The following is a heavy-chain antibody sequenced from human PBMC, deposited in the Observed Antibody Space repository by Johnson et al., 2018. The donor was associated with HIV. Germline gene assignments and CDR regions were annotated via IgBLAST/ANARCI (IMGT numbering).Heavy chain of an antibody. CDR2: IYSGGST. J-gene: IGHJ3*02. V-gene: IGHV3-66*02. Sequence: VQLVESGGGLVQPGGSLRLSCAASGFTVSSNYMSWVRQTPGKGLEWVSVIYSGGSTYYADYVMGRFTTSRDNSKKKMCLQMNSLRAEDTAVYYWARDRGNYDDAFDIWGQGTMVTVSS. D-gene: IGHD1-7*01. CDR1: GFTVSSNY. CDR3: ARDRGNYDDAFDI.